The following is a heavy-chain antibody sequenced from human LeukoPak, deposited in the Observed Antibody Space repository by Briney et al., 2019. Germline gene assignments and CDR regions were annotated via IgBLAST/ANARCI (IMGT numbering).Heavy chain of an antibody. CDR1: GFTFSRFE. J-gene: IGHJ6*02. V-gene: IGHV3-48*03. Sequence: GGSLRLSCAASGFTFSRFEMNWVRQAPGKGLEWVSYITGSGSSIYYADSVKGRFTVSRDNAKNSLYLQMNSLRAEDTAVYYCAGDLRGDVWGQGTTVTVSS. CDR3: AGDLRGDV. CDR2: ITGSGSSI.